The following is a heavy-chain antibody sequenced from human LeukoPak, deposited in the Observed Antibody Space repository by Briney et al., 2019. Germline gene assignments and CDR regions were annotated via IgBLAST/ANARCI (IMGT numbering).Heavy chain of an antibody. CDR3: ARVWVLTGYQFYYYYYGMDV. CDR2: IYYSGST. J-gene: IGHJ6*02. CDR1: GGSISSSSYY. D-gene: IGHD3-9*01. V-gene: IGHV4-39*01. Sequence: SETLSLTCTVSGGSISSSSYYWGWIRQPPGKGLEWIGSIYYSGSTYYNPSLKSRVTISVDTSKNQFSLKLSSVTAADTAVYYCARVWVLTGYQFYYYYYGMDVWGQGTTVTVSS.